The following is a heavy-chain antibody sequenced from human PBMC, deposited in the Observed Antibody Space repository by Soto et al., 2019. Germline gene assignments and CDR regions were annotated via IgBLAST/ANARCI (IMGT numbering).Heavy chain of an antibody. D-gene: IGHD5-12*01. CDR3: ARSSGEWLRLYYFDY. CDR1: GFSLSTSGVG. J-gene: IGHJ4*02. CDR2: IYWDDDK. V-gene: IGHV2-5*02. Sequence: SGPTLVKPTQTLTLTCTFSGFSLSTSGVGVGWIRQPPGKALEWLALIYWDDDKRYSPSLKSRLTITKDTSKNQVVLTMTNMDPVDTATYYCARSSGEWLRLYYFDYWGQGTLVTVSS.